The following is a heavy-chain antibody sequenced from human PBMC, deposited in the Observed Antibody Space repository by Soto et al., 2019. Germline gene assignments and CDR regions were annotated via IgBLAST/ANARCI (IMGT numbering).Heavy chain of an antibody. D-gene: IGHD2-15*01. V-gene: IGHV4-30-4*01. J-gene: IGHJ5*01. CDR2: VYYRGSI. CDR1: GDSISSPDYY. CDR3: TRVTFTPNSFDS. Sequence: TLSLTCTVSGDSISSPDYYWSWIRQAPGKGLELIGYVYYRGSIYYTPSFESRVSISVDTSKNQFSLRLTSVTAADSAMYFCTRVTFTPNSFDSWGQGILVTVSS.